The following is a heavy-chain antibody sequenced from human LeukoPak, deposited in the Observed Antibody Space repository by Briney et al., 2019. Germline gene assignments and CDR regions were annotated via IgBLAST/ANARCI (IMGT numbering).Heavy chain of an antibody. CDR2: ISSSGSTI. V-gene: IGHV3-11*04. Sequence: PGGSLRLSCAASGFTFSDYYMSCIRQAPGKGLEWVSYISSSGSTIYYADSVKGRFTISRDNAKNSLYLQMNSLRAEDTAVYYCARAHAYSYGSPLGYWGQGTLVTVSS. J-gene: IGHJ4*02. D-gene: IGHD5-18*01. CDR3: ARAHAYSYGSPLGY. CDR1: GFTFSDYY.